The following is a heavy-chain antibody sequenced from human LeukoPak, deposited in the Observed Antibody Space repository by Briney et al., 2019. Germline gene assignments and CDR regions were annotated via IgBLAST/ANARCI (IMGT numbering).Heavy chain of an antibody. CDR1: GYTFTSYG. J-gene: IGHJ5*02. Sequence: GASVKVSCKASGYTFTSYGISWLRQAPGQGLEWMGWISAYNGNTNYAQKLQGRVTMTTDTSTSTAYVERRSLRSDDTAVYYCARDGSWYRYNWFDPWGQGTLVTVSS. D-gene: IGHD6-13*01. V-gene: IGHV1-18*01. CDR3: ARDGSWYRYNWFDP. CDR2: ISAYNGNT.